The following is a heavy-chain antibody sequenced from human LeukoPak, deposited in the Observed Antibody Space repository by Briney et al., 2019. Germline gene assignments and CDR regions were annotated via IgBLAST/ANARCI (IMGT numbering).Heavy chain of an antibody. J-gene: IGHJ3*01. CDR1: GFTFSDYA. D-gene: IGHD3-3*01. CDR3: ARDRSGYANDAFDF. V-gene: IGHV3-30-3*01. Sequence: GRSLRLSCAASGFTFSDYAMHWVRQPPGKGLEWVAVLSYGGTNKYYADSVKGRFTISRDNSKNTMFLQMNSLRAEDTAVYHCARDRSGYANDAFDFWGQGTMVTVSS. CDR2: LSYGGTNK.